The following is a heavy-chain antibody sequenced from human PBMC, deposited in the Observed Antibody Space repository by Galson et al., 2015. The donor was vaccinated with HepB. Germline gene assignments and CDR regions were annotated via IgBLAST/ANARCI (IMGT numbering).Heavy chain of an antibody. CDR1: GYTFTSYD. CDR3: ARGYYYDSRGYPNWSDP. D-gene: IGHD3-22*01. CDR2: MNPNSGNT. V-gene: IGHV1-8*01. J-gene: IGHJ5*02. Sequence: SVKVSCKASGYTFTSYDINWVRQATGQGLEWMGWMNPNSGNTGYAQKFQGRVTMARNTSISTAYMELSSLRSEDTAVYYCARGYYYDSRGYPNWSDPWGQGTLVTVSS.